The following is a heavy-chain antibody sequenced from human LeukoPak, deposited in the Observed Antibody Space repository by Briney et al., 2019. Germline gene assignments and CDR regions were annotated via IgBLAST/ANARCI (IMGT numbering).Heavy chain of an antibody. D-gene: IGHD3-10*01. CDR3: ARVLRYFDY. CDR1: GGSLSGYY. CDR2: INHSGST. Sequence: SETLSLTCAVYGGSLSGYYWNWIRQPPGKGLEWIGEINHSGSTNYNPSLKSRVTISVETSKNQFSLKLSSVTAADTAVYYCARVLRYFDYWGQGTLVTVSS. J-gene: IGHJ4*02. V-gene: IGHV4-34*01.